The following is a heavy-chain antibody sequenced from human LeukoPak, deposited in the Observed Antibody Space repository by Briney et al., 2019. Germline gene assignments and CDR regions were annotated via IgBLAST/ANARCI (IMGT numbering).Heavy chain of an antibody. D-gene: IGHD3-10*01. Sequence: GGSLRLSCAASGFTFSSYAMSWVRQAPGKGLEWVSAISGSGGSTYYADSVKGRFTISRDNSKNTLYLQMNSLRAEDTAVYYCAKRISYYYGSGSYYRSPPYWGQGTLVTVSS. CDR3: AKRISYYYGSGSYYRSPPY. CDR2: ISGSGGST. J-gene: IGHJ4*02. CDR1: GFTFSSYA. V-gene: IGHV3-23*01.